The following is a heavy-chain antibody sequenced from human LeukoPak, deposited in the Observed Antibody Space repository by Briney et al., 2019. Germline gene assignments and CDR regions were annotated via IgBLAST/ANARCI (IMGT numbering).Heavy chain of an antibody. J-gene: IGHJ6*03. D-gene: IGHD5-18*01. CDR2: INHSGST. Sequence: SETLSLTSTVYGGSFSGYYWSWIRQPPGKGLEWIGEINHSGSTNYNPSLKSRVTISVDTSKNQFSLKLSSVTAADTAVYYCARLRRGYSYGSSAYYYYMGVWGKGTTVTVSS. CDR3: ARLRRGYSYGSSAYYYYMGV. V-gene: IGHV4-34*01. CDR1: GGSFSGYY.